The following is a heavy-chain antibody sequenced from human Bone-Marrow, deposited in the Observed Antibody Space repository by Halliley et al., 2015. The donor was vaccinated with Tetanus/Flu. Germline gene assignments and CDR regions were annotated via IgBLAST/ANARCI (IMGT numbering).Heavy chain of an antibody. CDR3: AREAGAQLYYFDY. J-gene: IGHJ4*02. CDR2: GSGGRT. V-gene: IGHV3-23*01. Sequence: GSGGRTYNAESVKGRFPMSRDNSKNTLYLQMNSLRAEDTAVYYCAREAGAQLYYFDYWGQGTLVTVSS. D-gene: IGHD1-1*01.